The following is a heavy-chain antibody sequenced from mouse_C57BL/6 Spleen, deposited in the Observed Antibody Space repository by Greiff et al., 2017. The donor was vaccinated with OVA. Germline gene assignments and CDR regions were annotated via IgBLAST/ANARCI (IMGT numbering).Heavy chain of an antibody. Sequence: EVKLVESGGGLVKPGGSLKLSCAASGFTFSSYAMSWVRQTPEKRLEWVATISDGGSYTYYPDNVQGRFTISRDNAKNNLYLQMSHLKSEVTAMYYCARNPTTVVPYFDYWGQGTTLTVSS. V-gene: IGHV5-4*03. J-gene: IGHJ2*01. CDR3: ARNPTTVVPYFDY. CDR2: ISDGGSYT. CDR1: GFTFSSYA. D-gene: IGHD1-1*01.